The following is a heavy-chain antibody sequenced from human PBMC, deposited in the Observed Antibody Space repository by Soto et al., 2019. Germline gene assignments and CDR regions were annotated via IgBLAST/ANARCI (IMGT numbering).Heavy chain of an antibody. CDR3: ARGRYCLTGRCFPNWFDS. D-gene: IGHD2-15*01. CDR1: GESSSTVDYF. J-gene: IGHJ5*01. CDR2: IYKSTTT. V-gene: IGHV4-30-4*01. Sequence: SETLSLTCSVSGESSSTVDYFWAGIRQPPGQALEYIGYIYKSTTTYYNPSFEGRAAISLDTSKSQFSLTVTSVTAADTAVYFCARGRYCLTGRCFPNWFDSWGQGTLVTVSS.